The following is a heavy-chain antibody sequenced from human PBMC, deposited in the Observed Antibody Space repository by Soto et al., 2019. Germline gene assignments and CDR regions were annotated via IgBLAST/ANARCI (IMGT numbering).Heavy chain of an antibody. CDR3: AKKYCSGGRCYGVDY. CDR1: GFTFSHYA. Sequence: GGSLRLSCVASGFTFSHYAMYWVRQAPGKGLEWVSTISGSGGSTYYADSVKGRFTISRDNSENTLFLQMNSLRAEDTAVYYCAKKYCSGGRCYGVDYWGQGTLVTVS. CDR2: ISGSGGST. D-gene: IGHD2-15*01. J-gene: IGHJ4*02. V-gene: IGHV3-23*01.